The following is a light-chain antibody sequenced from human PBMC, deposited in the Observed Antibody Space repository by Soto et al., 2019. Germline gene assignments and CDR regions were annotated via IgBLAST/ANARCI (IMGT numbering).Light chain of an antibody. CDR1: TRNVGLYQA. CDR3: CSSTTFTTLV. V-gene: IGLV2-14*01. J-gene: IGLJ1*01. CDR2: EVN. Sequence: QSVLTQPASVSGSPGQSVTISCTGTTRNVGLYQAISWYQQHPGKAPKLILYEVNQRPSGVSNRFSGSKSGNTASLTISGLQPEDEADYYCCSSTTFTTLVFGTGTKVTVL.